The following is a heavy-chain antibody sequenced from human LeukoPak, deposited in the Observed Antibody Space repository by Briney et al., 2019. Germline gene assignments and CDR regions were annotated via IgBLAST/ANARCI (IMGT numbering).Heavy chain of an antibody. V-gene: IGHV3-23*01. J-gene: IGHJ4*02. CDR1: GFTFSNYA. CDR2: IVGSGGST. Sequence: GGSLRLSCAASGFTFSNYAMSWVRQAPGKGLEWVSAIVGSGGSTYYADSVKGRFSISRDNSKNTLFLQMNSLRVEDTALYYCSKWGDYDVLTGYYDSDFWGQGALVTVSS. D-gene: IGHD3-9*01. CDR3: SKWGDYDVLTGYYDSDF.